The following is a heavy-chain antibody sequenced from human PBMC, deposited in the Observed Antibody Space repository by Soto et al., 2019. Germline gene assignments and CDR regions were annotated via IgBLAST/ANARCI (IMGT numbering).Heavy chain of an antibody. CDR3: ARGARGYTYGPYYSDL. CDR2: IRHSGST. Sequence: SETLSLTCAVSGGSITTGDNCWAWIRQTPGRGLEWIANIRHSGSTYYNSSLKSRVTISKETSKNQFSLKLASVTAADTGVYYCARGARGYTYGPYYSDLWGPGTLVTVSS. D-gene: IGHD5-18*01. CDR1: GGSITTGDNC. J-gene: IGHJ4*01. V-gene: IGHV4-30-2*01.